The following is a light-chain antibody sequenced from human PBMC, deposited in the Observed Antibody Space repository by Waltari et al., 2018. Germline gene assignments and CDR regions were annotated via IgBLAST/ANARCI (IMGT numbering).Light chain of an antibody. J-gene: IGKJ4*01. CDR1: QSISKW. Sequence: DIQMTQSPSTLSASVGDRVIFSCRASQSISKWLAWYQQKPGKAPKLRIYKASTLESGVPSRFSGSGSGTEFTLNIRSLQSEDFATYYCQQYNSDALLSFGGGTKVEIK. CDR2: KAS. V-gene: IGKV1-5*03. CDR3: QQYNSDALLS.